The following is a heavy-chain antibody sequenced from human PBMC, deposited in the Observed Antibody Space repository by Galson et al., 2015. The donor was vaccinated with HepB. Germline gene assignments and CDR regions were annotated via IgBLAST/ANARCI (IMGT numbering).Heavy chain of an antibody. CDR1: GFTVSSNY. V-gene: IGHV3-53*01. Sequence: SLGLSCAASGFTVSSNYMSWVRQASGKGLEWVSIIYSGGSTFYADSVKARFTISRDKSKNTLYLQMNSLRAEDTAVYYCASGIAVAGTGGVFDIWGQGTMVTISS. CDR2: IYSGGST. CDR3: ASGIAVAGTGGVFDI. D-gene: IGHD6-19*01. J-gene: IGHJ3*02.